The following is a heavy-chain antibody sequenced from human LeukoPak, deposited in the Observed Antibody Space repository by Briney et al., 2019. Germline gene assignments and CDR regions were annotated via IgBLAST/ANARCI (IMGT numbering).Heavy chain of an antibody. CDR2: IWNDGSNK. D-gene: IGHD3-10*01. CDR3: ARDRGNMVRASNGWFDP. J-gene: IGHJ5*02. CDR1: GFTFSTYG. Sequence: HPGRSLRLSCAASGFTFSTYGMHWVRQAPGKGLEWVAVIWNDGSNKYYADSVKGRFTISRDNSKNTLYLQMNSLRAEDTAVYYCARDRGNMVRASNGWFDPWGQGTLVTVSS. V-gene: IGHV3-33*01.